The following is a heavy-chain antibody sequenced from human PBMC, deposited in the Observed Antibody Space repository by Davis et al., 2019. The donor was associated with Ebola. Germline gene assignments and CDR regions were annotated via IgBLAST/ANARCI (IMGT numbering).Heavy chain of an antibody. CDR1: GYSFMHFW. J-gene: IGHJ3*02. CDR2: IYPGDSDV. D-gene: IGHD4-17*01. V-gene: IGHV5-51*01. Sequence: KVSCTGSGYSFMHFWIGWVRQLPGKGLAWMAIIYPGDSDVRYSPSVLGQVIISADKSISTTYLQWSSLKASDTAMYYCARQRGYGEYVQADALDIWGQGTMVTVSS. CDR3: ARQRGYGEYVQADALDI.